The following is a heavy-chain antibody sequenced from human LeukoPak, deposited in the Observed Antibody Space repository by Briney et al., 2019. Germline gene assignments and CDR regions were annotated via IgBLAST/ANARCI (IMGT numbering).Heavy chain of an antibody. J-gene: IGHJ6*02. CDR3: ARDSQNYCSGGSCYSEDYGMDV. CDR1: GFIFSSYW. V-gene: IGHV3-33*08. CDR2: IWYDGSNK. Sequence: GGSLRLSCAASGFIFSSYWMTWVRQAPGKGLEWVAVIWYDGSNKYYADSVKGRFTISRDNSKNTLYLQMNSLRAEDTAVYYCARDSQNYCSGGSCYSEDYGMDVWGQGTTVTVSS. D-gene: IGHD2-15*01.